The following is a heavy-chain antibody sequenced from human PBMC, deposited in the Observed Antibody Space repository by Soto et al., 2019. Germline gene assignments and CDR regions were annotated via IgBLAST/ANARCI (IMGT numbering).Heavy chain of an antibody. D-gene: IGHD6-19*01. V-gene: IGHV1-18*01. CDR2: ISSYNGNT. CDR3: ARDRGWYWFDP. J-gene: IGHJ5*02. Sequence: ASVKVSFKASGYTFTTYGISWVRQAPGQGLEWMGWISSYNGNTNYAQKLQDRVTMTTDTSTSTAYMELRSLRSDDTAVYYCARDRGWYWFDPWGQGTLVTVSS. CDR1: GYTFTTYG.